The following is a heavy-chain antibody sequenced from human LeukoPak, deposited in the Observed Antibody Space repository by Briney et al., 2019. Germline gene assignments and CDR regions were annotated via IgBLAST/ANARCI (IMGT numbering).Heavy chain of an antibody. CDR1: GGTCSSYA. Sequence: SVKVSCKASGGTCSSYAISWVRQATGQGLEWMGGIIPIFGTANYAQKFQGRVTITADESTSTAYMELSSLRSEDTAVYYCAREKGSGWYGIDYWGQGTLVTVSS. CDR3: AREKGSGWYGIDY. D-gene: IGHD6-19*01. V-gene: IGHV1-69*01. J-gene: IGHJ4*02. CDR2: IIPIFGTA.